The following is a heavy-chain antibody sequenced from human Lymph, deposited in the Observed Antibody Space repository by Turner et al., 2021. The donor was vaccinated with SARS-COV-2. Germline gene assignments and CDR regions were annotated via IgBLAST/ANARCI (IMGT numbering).Heavy chain of an antibody. CDR1: GFTFNNYP. CDR3: ARDSSGSGTRDY. J-gene: IGHJ4*02. D-gene: IGHD3-10*01. Sequence: QVPLLESGGGVVQPGGSLRRSRAASGFTFNNYPLHWVRQAPGKGLEWVSVISDDGSNKYYADSVKGRFTMSRDNSKNTLYLQMNSLRAEDTAVYYCARDSSGSGTRDYWGQGTLVTVSS. CDR2: ISDDGSNK. V-gene: IGHV3-30-3*01.